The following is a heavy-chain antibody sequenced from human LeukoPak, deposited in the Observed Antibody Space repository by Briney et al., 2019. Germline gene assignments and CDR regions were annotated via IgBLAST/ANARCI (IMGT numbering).Heavy chain of an antibody. CDR2: INPNSGGT. J-gene: IGHJ6*02. Sequence: ASVKVSCKASGYTFTGYYMHWVRQAPGQGLEWMGWINPNSGGTNYQGRVTMTRDTSISTAYMELSRLRSDDTAVYYCARRRYYGSGNYGTDVWGQGTTVTVSS. D-gene: IGHD3-10*01. CDR1: GYTFTGYY. CDR3: ARRRYYGSGNYGTDV. V-gene: IGHV1-2*02.